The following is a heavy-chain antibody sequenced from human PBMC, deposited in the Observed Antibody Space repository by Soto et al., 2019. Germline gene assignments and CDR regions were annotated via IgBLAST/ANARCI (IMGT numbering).Heavy chain of an antibody. D-gene: IGHD2-21*02. Sequence: ASVKVSWKASGYTFTSYAMHWVRQAPGQRLEWMGWINAGNGNTKYSQKFQGRVTITRDTSASTAYMELSSLRSEDTAVYYCARSIVVVTALDYWGQRTLVTVSS. CDR3: ARSIVVVTALDY. CDR1: GYTFTSYA. V-gene: IGHV1-3*01. CDR2: INAGNGNT. J-gene: IGHJ4*02.